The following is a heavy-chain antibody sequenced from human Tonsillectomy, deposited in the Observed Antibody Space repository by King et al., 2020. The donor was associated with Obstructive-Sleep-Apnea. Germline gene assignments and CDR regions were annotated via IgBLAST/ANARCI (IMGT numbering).Heavy chain of an antibody. Sequence: QLQESGPGLVKPSETLSLTCNVSGGSINSYYWSWIRQPPGKGLEWIGYIYYSGSTNYNPSLKSRVTISVDTSKNLFSLKLTSVTAADTAIYYCARHPHGVAAAGPHFDYWGQGTLVTVCS. V-gene: IGHV4-59*08. CDR1: GGSINSYY. CDR3: ARHPHGVAAAGPHFDY. J-gene: IGHJ4*02. CDR2: IYYSGST. D-gene: IGHD6-13*01.